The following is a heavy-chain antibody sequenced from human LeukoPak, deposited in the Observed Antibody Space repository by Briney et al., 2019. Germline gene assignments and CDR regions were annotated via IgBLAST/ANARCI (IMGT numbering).Heavy chain of an antibody. CDR3: ARGYYYYYMDV. J-gene: IGHJ6*03. CDR1: GGSFSGYY. V-gene: IGHV4-34*01. CDR2: INHSGST. Sequence: SETLSVTCAVYGGSFSGYYWSWIRQPPGKGLEWIGEINHSGSTNYNPSLKSRVTISVDTSKNQLSLKLSSVTAADTAVYYCARGYYYYYMDVWGKGTTVTVCS.